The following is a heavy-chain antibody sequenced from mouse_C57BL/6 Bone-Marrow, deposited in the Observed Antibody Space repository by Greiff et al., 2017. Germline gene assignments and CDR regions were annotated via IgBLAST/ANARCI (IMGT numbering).Heavy chain of an antibody. CDR1: GYTFTSYW. J-gene: IGHJ1*03. Sequence: QVQLQQPGAELVMPGASVKLSCKASGYTFTSYWMHWVKQRPGQGLEWIGEIDPSDSYPNYNQKFNGKSTLTVDKSSSTAYMQLSSLTSEDSAVYYWARAVGRYFDVWGTGTTVTVSS. CDR3: ARAVGRYFDV. CDR2: IDPSDSYP. V-gene: IGHV1-69*01. D-gene: IGHD1-1*02.